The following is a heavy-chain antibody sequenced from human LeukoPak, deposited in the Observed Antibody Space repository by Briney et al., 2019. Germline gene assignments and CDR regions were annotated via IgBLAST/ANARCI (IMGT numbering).Heavy chain of an antibody. J-gene: IGHJ5*02. D-gene: IGHD1-26*01. V-gene: IGHV4-39*07. CDR3: ARDVVGATT. CDR1: GGSISSSSYY. Sequence: SETLSLTCTASGGSISSSSYYWGWIRQPPGKGLEWIGSIYYSGSTYYNPSLKSRVTISVDTSKNQFSLKLSSVTAADTAVYYCARDVVGATTWGQGTLVTVSS. CDR2: IYYSGST.